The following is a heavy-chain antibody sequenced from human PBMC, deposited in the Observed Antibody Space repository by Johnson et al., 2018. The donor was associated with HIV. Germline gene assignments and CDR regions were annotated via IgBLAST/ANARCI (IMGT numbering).Heavy chain of an antibody. CDR3: AKDLRTTGAFDI. Sequence: QVQLLESGGGVVQPGRSLRLSCAASGFTFSSYGMHWVRQAPGKGLEWVAVISYAGSNKYYADSVKGRFTISRDNSKNTLYLQMNSLRAEDTAVYYCAKDLRTTGAFDIWGQGTMVTVSS. D-gene: IGHD1-1*01. J-gene: IGHJ3*02. CDR2: ISYAGSNK. CDR1: GFTFSSYG. V-gene: IGHV3-30*18.